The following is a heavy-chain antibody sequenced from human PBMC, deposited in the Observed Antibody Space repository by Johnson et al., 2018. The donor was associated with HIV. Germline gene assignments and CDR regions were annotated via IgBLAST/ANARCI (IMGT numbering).Heavy chain of an antibody. CDR1: GFTFSNYA. V-gene: IGHV3-30*18. Sequence: QVQLVESGGGLVQPGGSLRLSCAASGFTFSNYAMHWVRQAPGKGLEWVAVISYDGSKKYYPDSVKGRFTISRDNSKNTLYLQMDSLRAEDTAVYYCAKEQPARAFDIWGQGTMVTVSS. CDR3: AKEQPARAFDI. J-gene: IGHJ3*02. CDR2: ISYDGSKK. D-gene: IGHD5-18*01.